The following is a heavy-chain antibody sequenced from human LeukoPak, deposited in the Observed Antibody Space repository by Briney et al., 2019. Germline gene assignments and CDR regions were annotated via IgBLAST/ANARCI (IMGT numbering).Heavy chain of an antibody. CDR1: GGSISSYY. D-gene: IGHD2-2*01. CDR2: IYYSGST. CDR3: ARDDTYCSSTSCYWVTDY. J-gene: IGHJ4*02. V-gene: IGHV4-59*01. Sequence: SETLSLTCTVSGGSISSYYWSWIRQPPGKGLEWIRYIYYSGSTNYNPSLKSRVTISVDTSKNQFSLKLSSVTAADTAVYYCARDDTYCSSTSCYWVTDYWGQGTLVTVSS.